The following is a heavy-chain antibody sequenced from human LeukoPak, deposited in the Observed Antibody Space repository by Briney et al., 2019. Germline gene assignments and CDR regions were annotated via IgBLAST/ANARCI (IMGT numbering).Heavy chain of an antibody. CDR1: GYTFTSYY. Sequence: ASVKVSCKASGYTFTSYYMHWVRQAPGQGLEWMGIINPSGGSTSYAQKFQGRVTMTRDMSTSTVYMELSSLRSEDTAVYYCATHMSSGWNQGYYYYMDVWGKGTTVTVSS. CDR2: INPSGGST. D-gene: IGHD6-19*01. CDR3: ATHMSSGWNQGYYYYMDV. J-gene: IGHJ6*03. V-gene: IGHV1-46*01.